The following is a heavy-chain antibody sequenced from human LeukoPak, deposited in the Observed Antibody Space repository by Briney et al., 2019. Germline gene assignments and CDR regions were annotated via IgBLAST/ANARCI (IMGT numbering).Heavy chain of an antibody. V-gene: IGHV1-46*01. D-gene: IGHD3-16*01. J-gene: IGHJ4*02. Sequence: ASVKVSCKASGYTFTSYYIHWVRQAPGQGLEWMGIINPSGGSPSYAQKFQGRVTMTRDTSTSTVYMELSSLTSEDTAVYYCARVMADLDYWGQGTLVTVSS. CDR2: INPSGGSP. CDR3: ARVMADLDY. CDR1: GYTFTSYY.